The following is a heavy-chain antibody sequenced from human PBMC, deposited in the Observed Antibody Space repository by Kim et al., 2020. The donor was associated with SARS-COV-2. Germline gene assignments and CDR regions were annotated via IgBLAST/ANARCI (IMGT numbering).Heavy chain of an antibody. CDR1: GYSFTSYW. Sequence: GESLKISCKGSGYSFTSYWIGWVRQMPGKGLEWMGIIYPGDSDTRYSPSFQGQVTISADKSISTAYLQWSSLKASDTAMYYCARSMIPYDYYYGMDVWGQGTTVTVSS. J-gene: IGHJ6*02. CDR3: ARSMIPYDYYYGMDV. V-gene: IGHV5-51*01. CDR2: IYPGDSDT. D-gene: IGHD3-22*01.